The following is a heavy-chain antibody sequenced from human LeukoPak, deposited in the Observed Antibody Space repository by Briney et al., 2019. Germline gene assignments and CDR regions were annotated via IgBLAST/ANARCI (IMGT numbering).Heavy chain of an antibody. CDR2: ISSSSSYI. V-gene: IGHV3-21*01. J-gene: IGHJ5*02. D-gene: IGHD5-24*01. CDR3: ARDGVEMATITNWFDP. CDR1: GFTFSSYS. Sequence: GGSLRLSCAASGFTFSSYSMNWVRQAPGKGLEWVSSISSSSSYIYYADSVKGRFTISRDNAKNSLYLQMNSLRAEDTAVYYCARDGVEMATITNWFDPWGQGTLVTVSS.